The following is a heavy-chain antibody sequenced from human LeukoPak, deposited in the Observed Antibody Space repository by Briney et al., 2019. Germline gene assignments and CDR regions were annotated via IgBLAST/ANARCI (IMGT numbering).Heavy chain of an antibody. J-gene: IGHJ4*02. CDR3: ARDLGIVGATTIDY. CDR1: GGTFSSYA. D-gene: IGHD1-26*01. Sequence: GASVKVSCKASGGTFSSYAISWVRQAPGQGLEWMGWISAYNGNTNYAQKLQGRVTMTTDTSTSTAYMELRSLRSDDTAVYYCARDLGIVGATTIDYWGQGTLVTVSS. CDR2: ISAYNGNT. V-gene: IGHV1-18*01.